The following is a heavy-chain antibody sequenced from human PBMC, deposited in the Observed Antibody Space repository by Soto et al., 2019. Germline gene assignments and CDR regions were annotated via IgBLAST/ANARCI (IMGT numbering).Heavy chain of an antibody. J-gene: IGHJ6*02. V-gene: IGHV4-31*03. CDR2: IYYSGST. D-gene: IGHD6-6*01. Sequence: PSETLSLTCNVSGGAIDSGGYYWCWIRQHPGKGLEWIGYIYYSGSTYYNPSLKSRVSISIDTSKNQFSLELISVTAADTAVYYCARVGTSSARRGGDVWGQGKTVTVSS. CDR1: GGAIDSGGYY. CDR3: ARVGTSSARRGGDV.